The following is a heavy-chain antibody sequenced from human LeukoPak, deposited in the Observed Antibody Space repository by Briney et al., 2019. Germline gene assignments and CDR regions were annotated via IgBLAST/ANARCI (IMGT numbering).Heavy chain of an antibody. CDR2: IYPGDSDT. V-gene: IGHV5-51*01. Sequence: GESLKISCKGSGYSFTSYWIGWVRQMPGKGLEWMGIIYPGDSDTRYSPSFQGHVTISADKSISTAYLQWSSLKASDTAMYYCARAGIAVAGTSRGAFDIWGQGTMVTVSS. CDR1: GYSFTSYW. J-gene: IGHJ3*02. CDR3: ARAGIAVAGTSRGAFDI. D-gene: IGHD6-19*01.